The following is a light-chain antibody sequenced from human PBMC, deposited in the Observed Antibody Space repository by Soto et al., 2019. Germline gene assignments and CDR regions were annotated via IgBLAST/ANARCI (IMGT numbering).Light chain of an antibody. J-gene: IGKJ2*03. CDR2: GAS. CDR3: QQYSSAYS. V-gene: IGKV3-20*01. CDR1: QSVSSSY. Sequence: EIVLTQSPGTLSLSPGERATLSCRASQSVSSSYLAWYQQKPGQAPRLLIYGASSRATGIPYRFSGSGSGTDFTLTISRLEPEDFAVYYCQQYSSAYSFGQGTKLEI.